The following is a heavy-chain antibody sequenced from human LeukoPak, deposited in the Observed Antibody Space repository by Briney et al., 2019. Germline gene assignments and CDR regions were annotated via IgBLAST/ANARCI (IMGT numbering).Heavy chain of an antibody. V-gene: IGHV3-66*01. CDR1: GFIVSNNY. Sequence: GGSLRLSWAASGFIVSNNYMTWVRQAPGKGLEWASVIYGGGNAFYVDSVKGRFTTSRDDLKNTLYLQMDSLRVEDTAVYYCARDVNNAYFYGDSGFWDWGQGTRVTVSS. CDR2: IYGGGNA. D-gene: IGHD2-21*01. CDR3: ARDVNNAYFYGDSGFWD. J-gene: IGHJ4*02.